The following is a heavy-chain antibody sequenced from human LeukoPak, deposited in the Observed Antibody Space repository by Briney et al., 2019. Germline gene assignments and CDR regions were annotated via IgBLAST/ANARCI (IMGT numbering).Heavy chain of an antibody. D-gene: IGHD2-2*01. CDR1: GYTLTAYY. V-gene: IGHV1-2*06. CDR2: INPNSGGT. J-gene: IGHJ4*02. Sequence: GASVKVSCKASGYTLTAYYIYWLRQAPGQGLEWMGRINPNSGGTDYAQNFQGRVTMTRDTSISTAYMELSRLRSDDTAVYYCATRYCSSTSCYLMSSPFDYWGQGTLVTVSS. CDR3: ATRYCSSTSCYLMSSPFDY.